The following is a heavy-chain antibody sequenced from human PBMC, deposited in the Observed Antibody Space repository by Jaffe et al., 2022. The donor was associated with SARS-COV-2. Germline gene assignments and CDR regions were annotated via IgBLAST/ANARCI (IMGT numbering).Heavy chain of an antibody. CDR3: ASPPLDLVGADFEY. D-gene: IGHD1-26*01. Sequence: EVQLVESGGVLVKPGGSLRLSCAASGFTFNKAWMSWVRQAPGKGLEWVGRIKSKTDGETTDYAAPVKGRFTISRDDSENTLHLQMNSLKTEDTAVYYCASPPLDLVGADFEYWGQGTLVTVSS. CDR2: IKSKTDGETT. V-gene: IGHV3-15*01. J-gene: IGHJ4*02. CDR1: GFTFNKAW.